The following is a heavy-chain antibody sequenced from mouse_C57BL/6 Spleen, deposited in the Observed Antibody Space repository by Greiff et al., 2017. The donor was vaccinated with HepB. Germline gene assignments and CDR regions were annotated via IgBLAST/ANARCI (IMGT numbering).Heavy chain of an antibody. Sequence: EVQLQQSGPELVKPGASVKISCKASGYSFTGYYMNWVKQSPEKSLEWIGEINPSTGGTTYNQKFKAKATLTVDKSSSTAYMQLKSLTSEDSAVYYCAREGLRRDLAYWGQGTLVTVSA. J-gene: IGHJ3*01. V-gene: IGHV1-42*01. D-gene: IGHD2-4*01. CDR1: GYSFTGYY. CDR2: INPSTGGT. CDR3: AREGLRRDLAY.